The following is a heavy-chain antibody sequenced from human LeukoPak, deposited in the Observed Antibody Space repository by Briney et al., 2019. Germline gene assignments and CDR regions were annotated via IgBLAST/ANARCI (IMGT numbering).Heavy chain of an antibody. CDR1: GFTFSSYS. CDR2: ISSSSSYI. V-gene: IGHV3-21*01. Sequence: PGGSLRLSCAASGFTFSSYSMNWVRQAPGKGLEWVSSISSSSSYIYYADSVKGRFTISRDNAKNSLYLQMNSLRAEDTAVYYCASGGTAMVNWFSAYWGQGTLVTVSS. CDR3: ASGGTAMVNWFSAY. J-gene: IGHJ4*02. D-gene: IGHD5-18*01.